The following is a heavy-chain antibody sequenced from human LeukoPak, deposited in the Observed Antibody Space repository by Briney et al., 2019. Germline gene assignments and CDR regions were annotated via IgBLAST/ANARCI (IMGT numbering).Heavy chain of an antibody. CDR3: ASANFLYCSSSTCLFDY. Sequence: GASVNVSCMASGYTFTDYYMHWVRQAPGQGFEWMGWINPNDGDTNYAQKFQGRVTMTRDTSISTAHMEVSRLRSDDTAVYYCASANFLYCSSSTCLFDYWGQGTLVTVSS. CDR2: INPNDGDT. J-gene: IGHJ4*02. V-gene: IGHV1-2*02. CDR1: GYTFTDYY. D-gene: IGHD2-2*01.